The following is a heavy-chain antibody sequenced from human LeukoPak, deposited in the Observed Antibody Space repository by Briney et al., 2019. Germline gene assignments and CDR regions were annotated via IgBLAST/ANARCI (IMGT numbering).Heavy chain of an antibody. J-gene: IGHJ4*02. CDR3: ARRGSMTGPPPL. Sequence: SETLSLTCTVSGGSISSSSYYWGWIRQPPGKGLEWIGEIHHSGSTSYNPSLKSRVTISVDTSKNQFSLKLSSVTAADTAVYYCARRGSMTGPPPLWGQGTLVTVSS. D-gene: IGHD6-6*01. V-gene: IGHV4-39*07. CDR2: IHHSGST. CDR1: GGSISSSSYY.